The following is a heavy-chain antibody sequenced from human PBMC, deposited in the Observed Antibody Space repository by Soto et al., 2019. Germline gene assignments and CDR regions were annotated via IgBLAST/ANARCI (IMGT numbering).Heavy chain of an antibody. Sequence: QVQLQESGPGLVDPSQTLSLTCSVFGGSISSGDYYWSWLRQPPGKGLEWIGYMFYVGATYDNPSLKSRVTISVDTSKNQCSRKLNSVTAADTAVYHCAIVVRFCSSPSCRGRNWFDPWGQGTLVTVTS. J-gene: IGHJ5*02. D-gene: IGHD2-2*01. CDR1: GGSISSGDYY. CDR3: AIVVRFCSSPSCRGRNWFDP. V-gene: IGHV4-30-4*01. CDR2: MFYVGAT.